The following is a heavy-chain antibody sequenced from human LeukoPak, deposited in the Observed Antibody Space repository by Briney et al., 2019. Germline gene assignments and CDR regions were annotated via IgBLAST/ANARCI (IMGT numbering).Heavy chain of an antibody. CDR2: ISYDGSNK. V-gene: IGHV3-30*03. D-gene: IGHD4-23*01. CDR1: GFTFSSYG. Sequence: PGGSLRLSCAASGFTFSSYGMHWVRQAPGKGLEWVAVISYDGSNKYYADSVKGRFTISRDNSKNTLYLQMNSLRAEDTAVYYCARDYPSYGGNDLGYWGQGTLVTVSS. J-gene: IGHJ4*02. CDR3: ARDYPSYGGNDLGY.